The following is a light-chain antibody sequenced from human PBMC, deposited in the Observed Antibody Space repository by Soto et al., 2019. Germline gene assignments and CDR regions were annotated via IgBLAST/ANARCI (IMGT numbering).Light chain of an antibody. CDR2: EVV. J-gene: IGLJ1*01. CDR1: KNDIGVYDF. V-gene: IGLV2-8*01. Sequence: QSVLTQPPSASGSPGQSVTISCTGTKNDIGVYDFVSWYQHHPGKAPRLIIYEVVQRPSRVPDRFSGSKSGNTASLTVSGLQAADEADYFCKSYAGSNTYVVGSGTKVTVL. CDR3: KSYAGSNTYV.